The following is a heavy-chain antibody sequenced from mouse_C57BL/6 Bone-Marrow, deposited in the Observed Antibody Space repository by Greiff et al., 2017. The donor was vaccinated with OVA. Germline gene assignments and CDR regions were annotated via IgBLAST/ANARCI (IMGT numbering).Heavy chain of an antibody. CDR1: GYTFTSYW. V-gene: IGHV1-59*01. CDR3: ARDGFPPWFAY. CDR2: IDPSDSYT. D-gene: IGHD2-3*01. J-gene: IGHJ3*01. Sequence: VQLQQSGAELVRPGTSVKLSCKASGYTFTSYWMHWVKQRPGQGLEWIGVIDPSDSYTNYNQKFKGKATLTVDTSSSTAYMQLSSLTSEDSAVYYCARDGFPPWFAYWGQGTLVTVSA.